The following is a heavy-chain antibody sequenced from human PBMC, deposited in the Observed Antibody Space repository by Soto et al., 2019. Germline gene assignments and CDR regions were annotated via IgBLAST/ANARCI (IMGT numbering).Heavy chain of an antibody. CDR3: ARGRELGSPFDY. D-gene: IGHD7-27*01. Sequence: TPETLSLTCAVSGGSISSGGYSGSWIRQPPGKGLEWIGYIYHSGSTYYNPSLKSRVTISVDRSKNQFSLKLSSVTAADTAVYYCARGRELGSPFDYWGQGTLVTVSS. CDR1: GGSISSGGYS. V-gene: IGHV4-30-2*01. CDR2: IYHSGST. J-gene: IGHJ4*02.